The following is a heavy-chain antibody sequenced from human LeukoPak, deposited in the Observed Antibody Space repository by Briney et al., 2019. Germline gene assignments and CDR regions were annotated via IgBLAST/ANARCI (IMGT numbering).Heavy chain of an antibody. Sequence: NPSETLSLTRAVSGGSISSGNWWSWVRQPPGKGLEWIGEIYHSGSTNYNPSLRSRVTISLDKSKNQFSLKLSSVTAADTAVYYCASPTYYGGFDIWGQGTMVTVSS. J-gene: IGHJ3*02. CDR3: ASPTYYGGFDI. D-gene: IGHD3-10*01. CDR2: IYHSGST. V-gene: IGHV4-4*02. CDR1: GGSISSGNW.